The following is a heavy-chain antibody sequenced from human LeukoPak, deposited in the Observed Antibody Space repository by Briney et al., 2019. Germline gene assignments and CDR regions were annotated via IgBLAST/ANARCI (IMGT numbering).Heavy chain of an antibody. V-gene: IGHV3-7*05. D-gene: IGHD6-13*01. J-gene: IGHJ4*02. CDR1: GFTFSSYW. CDR2: IKQDGSGK. Sequence: GGSLRLSCAASGFTFSSYWMSWVRQAPGKGLEWVANIKQDGSGKYYVDSVKGRFTISRDNAKNSLHLQMNSLRAEDTAVYYCARANPGYSSSWVDWGQGTLVTVSS. CDR3: ARANPGYSSSWVD.